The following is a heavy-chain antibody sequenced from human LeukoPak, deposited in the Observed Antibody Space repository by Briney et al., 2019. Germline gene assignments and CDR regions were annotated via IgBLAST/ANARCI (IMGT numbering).Heavy chain of an antibody. D-gene: IGHD4-23*01. Sequence: SETLSLTCAVSGGSISSSNWWSWVRQPPGKGLEWIGEIYHSGSTNYNPSLESRLTISIDKSKSQFSLKLSSVTAADTAVYYCASTVLTPGFDFWGQGTLVTVSS. CDR3: ASTVLTPGFDF. CDR1: GGSISSSNW. CDR2: IYHSGST. V-gene: IGHV4-4*02. J-gene: IGHJ4*02.